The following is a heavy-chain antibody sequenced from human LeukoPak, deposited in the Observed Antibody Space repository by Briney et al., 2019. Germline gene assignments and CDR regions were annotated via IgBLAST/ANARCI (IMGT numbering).Heavy chain of an antibody. CDR3: ARDTRIAAAEYSFDY. CDR1: GYTFTRYY. D-gene: IGHD6-13*01. Sequence: ASVKVSCKASGYTFTRYYMHWVRQAPGQGLEWMGIINASGGSTSYAQKFQGRVTMTRDTSTSTAYMELSSLRSEDTAVYYCARDTRIAAAEYSFDYWGQGTLVTVSS. V-gene: IGHV1-46*01. J-gene: IGHJ4*02. CDR2: INASGGST.